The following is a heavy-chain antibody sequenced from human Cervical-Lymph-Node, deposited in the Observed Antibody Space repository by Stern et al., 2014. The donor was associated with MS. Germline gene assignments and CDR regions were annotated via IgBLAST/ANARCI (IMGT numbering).Heavy chain of an antibody. CDR3: AAGTHIHVFDY. CDR2: IYPGDSDT. Sequence: DVQLVESGAEVKKPGESLKISCKLSGYSFTNYWIGWVRQMPGKGLEWMGIIYPGDSDTRYNPSFQGQVTISVDKSISTAYLQWSSLKASDTAMYHCAAGTHIHVFDYWGQGTLVTVSS. V-gene: IGHV5-51*01. CDR1: GYSFTNYW. D-gene: IGHD6-13*01. J-gene: IGHJ4*02.